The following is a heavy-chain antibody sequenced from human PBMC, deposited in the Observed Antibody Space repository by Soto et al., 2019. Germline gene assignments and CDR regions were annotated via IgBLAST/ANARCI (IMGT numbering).Heavy chain of an antibody. CDR3: ARGLIYDSSGYYFDY. CDR2: INPSGGST. D-gene: IGHD3-22*01. V-gene: IGHV1-46*01. CDR1: GYTFTSYG. Sequence: GASVKVSCKASGYTFTSYGSSWVRQAPGQGLEWMGIINPSGGSTRYAQKFQGRVTMTRDTSTSTVYMELSSLRSEDTAVYYCARGLIYDSSGYYFDYWGQGTLVTVSS. J-gene: IGHJ4*02.